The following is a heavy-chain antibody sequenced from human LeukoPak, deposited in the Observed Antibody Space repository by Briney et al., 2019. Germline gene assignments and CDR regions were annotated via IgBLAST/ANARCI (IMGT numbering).Heavy chain of an antibody. Sequence: SETLSLTCTVSGGSISSYYWSWIRQPPGKGLKWIGYIYYSGSTNYNPSLKSRVTISVDTSKNQFSLKLSSVTAADTAVYYCARGYGDYYYYYMDVWGKGTTVTVSS. CDR2: IYYSGST. CDR1: GGSISSYY. J-gene: IGHJ6*03. CDR3: ARGYGDYYYYYMDV. D-gene: IGHD4-17*01. V-gene: IGHV4-59*01.